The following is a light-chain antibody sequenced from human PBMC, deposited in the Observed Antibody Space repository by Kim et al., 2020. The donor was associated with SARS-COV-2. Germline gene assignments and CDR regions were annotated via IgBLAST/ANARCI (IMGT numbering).Light chain of an antibody. CDR1: SFNIGAGQD. CDR2: NNS. V-gene: IGLV1-40*01. CDR3: QSYDNSLSGWV. J-gene: IGLJ3*02. Sequence: QRVPISGTGSSFNIGAGQDVHWYQQLPGTAPKLLIHNNSHRPSGVSDRFSGSKSGTSASLAITGLQAEDEADYYCQSYDNSLSGWVFGGGTQLTVL.